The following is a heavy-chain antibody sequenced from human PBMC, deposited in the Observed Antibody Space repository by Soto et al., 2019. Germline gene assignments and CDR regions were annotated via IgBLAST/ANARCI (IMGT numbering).Heavy chain of an antibody. D-gene: IGHD6-13*01. CDR2: IYPGDSDT. CDR1: GDRSANHW. Sequence: LQDWRKGAGDRSANHWSGWLLPQKEKRLEWMGIIYPGDSDTRYSPSFQGQVTISADKSISTAYLQWSSLKASDTAMYYCARVPGGSSWNDRYYYSVTDFWGQGTTVTVSS. CDR3: ARVPGGSSWNDRYYYSVTDF. J-gene: IGHJ6*02. V-gene: IGHV5-51*01.